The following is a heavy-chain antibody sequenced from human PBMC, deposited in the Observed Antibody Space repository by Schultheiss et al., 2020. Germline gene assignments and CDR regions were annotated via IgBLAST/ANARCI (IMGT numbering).Heavy chain of an antibody. Sequence: SETLSLTCTVSGGSISSGGYYWSWIRQHPGKGLEWIGYIYYSGSTYYNPSLKSRVTISVDTSKNHFSLRLSSVTAADTAVYYCAVSYPRDTYYYYGMDVWGQGTTVTVSS. CDR3: AVSYPRDTYYYYGMDV. D-gene: IGHD1-26*01. J-gene: IGHJ6*02. V-gene: IGHV4-31*03. CDR1: GGSISSGGYY. CDR2: IYYSGST.